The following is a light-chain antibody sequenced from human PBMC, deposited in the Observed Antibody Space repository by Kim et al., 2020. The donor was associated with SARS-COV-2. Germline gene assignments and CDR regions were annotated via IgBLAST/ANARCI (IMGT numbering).Light chain of an antibody. J-gene: IGKJ4*01. CDR1: QSVLYSSNNKNY. CDR2: WAS. CDR3: QQYYSTPPT. Sequence: KTTNTCTSSQSVLYSSNNKNYLAWYQQRPGPPPKLLIYWASTRESGVPDRFSGSGSGTDFTLTISSLQAEDVAVYYCQQYYSTPPTFGGGTKVEI. V-gene: IGKV4-1*01.